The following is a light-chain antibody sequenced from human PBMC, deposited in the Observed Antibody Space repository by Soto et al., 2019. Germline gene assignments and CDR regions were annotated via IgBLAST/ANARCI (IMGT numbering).Light chain of an antibody. Sequence: QSVLTQPASVSGSPGQSITISCTGTSSDVGGYKYVSWYQQHPGKAPKLLIYTVSNRPSGVSNRFSGSKSGNTASLTISGLQAVDEAEYYSSSYTSSSSYVFVTGTKVTVL. CDR3: SSYTSSSSYV. CDR1: SSDVGGYKY. J-gene: IGLJ1*01. CDR2: TVS. V-gene: IGLV2-14*01.